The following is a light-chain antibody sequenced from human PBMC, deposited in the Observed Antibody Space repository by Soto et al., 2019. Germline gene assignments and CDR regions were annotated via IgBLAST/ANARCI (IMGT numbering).Light chain of an antibody. CDR2: DVS. Sequence: AIQLTQSPSSLSASVGDRVTITCRASQDIRGALAWYQQTPGKAPKILIYDVSTLQSGVPSRFSGSSSGTDFSLTISSLQPEDFATYFCQQFNSYPFTFGQGTRLDMK. CDR3: QQFNSYPFT. CDR1: QDIRGA. J-gene: IGKJ5*01. V-gene: IGKV1-13*02.